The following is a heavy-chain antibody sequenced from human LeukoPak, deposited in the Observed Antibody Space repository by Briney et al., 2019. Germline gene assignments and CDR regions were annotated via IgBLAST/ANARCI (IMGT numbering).Heavy chain of an antibody. V-gene: IGHV4-4*07. CDR1: GDSISSYY. CDR3: AREGTLTGYGYYYYMDV. D-gene: IGHD3-9*01. Sequence: SETLSLTCTVSGDSISSYYWSWIRQPAGKGLEWIGRIYTSGSTNYNPSLKSRVTMSVDTSKNQFSLKLSSVTAADTAVYYCAREGTLTGYGYYYYMDVWGKGTTVTVSS. J-gene: IGHJ6*03. CDR2: IYTSGST.